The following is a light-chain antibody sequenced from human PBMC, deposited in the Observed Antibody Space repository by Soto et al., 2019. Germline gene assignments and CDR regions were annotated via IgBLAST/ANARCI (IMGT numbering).Light chain of an antibody. V-gene: IGLV2-8*01. J-gene: IGLJ1*01. CDR3: SSHAGNNNYV. CDR1: SSDVGGQNY. Sequence: SALTQPPSASWSPGQSVAISCTGTSSDVGGQNYVSWYQQHPGKAPKLRIYAVTERPSGVPDRFSGSKSGNTASLTVSGLQTEDEAHYYCSSHAGNNNYVFGTGTKVTVL. CDR2: AVT.